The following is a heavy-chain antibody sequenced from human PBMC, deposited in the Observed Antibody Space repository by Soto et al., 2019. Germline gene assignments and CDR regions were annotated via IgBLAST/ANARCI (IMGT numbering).Heavy chain of an antibody. V-gene: IGHV4-38-2*02. D-gene: IGHD4-17*01. J-gene: IGHJ4*02. CDR3: ARDSGPGYGDYVTY. CDR2: IYHSGST. Sequence: SLTCAVSGYSISSGYYWGWIRQPPGKGLEWIGSIYHSGSTYYNPSLKSRVTISVDTSKNQFSLKLSSVTAADTAVYYCARDSGPGYGDYVTYWGQGTLVTVSS. CDR1: GYSISSGYY.